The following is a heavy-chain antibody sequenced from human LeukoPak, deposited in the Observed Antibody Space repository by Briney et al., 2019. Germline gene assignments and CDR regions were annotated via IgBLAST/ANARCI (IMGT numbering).Heavy chain of an antibody. V-gene: IGHV4-30-2*02. CDR2: IYHSGST. CDR1: GGSISSGGYS. CDR3: ARSDYYDSSGYFPDAFDI. Sequence: SETLSLTCAVSGGSISSGGYSWSWIRQPPGKGLEWIGYIYHSGSTYYNPSLKSRVTISVDTSKNQFSLKLSSVTAADTAVYYCARSDYYDSSGYFPDAFDIWGQGTMVTVSS. D-gene: IGHD3-22*01. J-gene: IGHJ3*02.